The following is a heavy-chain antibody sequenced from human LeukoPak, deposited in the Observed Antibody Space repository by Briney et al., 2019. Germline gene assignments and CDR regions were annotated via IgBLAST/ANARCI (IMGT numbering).Heavy chain of an antibody. Sequence: GGSLRLSCAASRFTFSSYAITWVRQAPGKGLEGVSAVSSNGANTYYADSVQGRFTMSRDNSKNTVYLQLNSLRAEDTAVYYCGKEEHRAITQGLDYWGQGTLVTVSS. CDR1: RFTFSSYA. D-gene: IGHD1-20*01. V-gene: IGHV3-23*01. J-gene: IGHJ4*02. CDR3: GKEEHRAITQGLDY. CDR2: VSSNGANT.